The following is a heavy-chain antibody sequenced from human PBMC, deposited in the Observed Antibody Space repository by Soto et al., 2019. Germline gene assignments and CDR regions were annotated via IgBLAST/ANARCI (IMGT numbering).Heavy chain of an antibody. J-gene: IGHJ4*02. CDR3: VRGPRYFVL. CDR2: ISQDGSEK. CDR1: GFTLGSHW. D-gene: IGHD3-9*01. Sequence: GGSLRLSCAASGFTLGSHWMTWVRQAPGNGLEWVADISQDGSEKHYVDSVRGRFTVSRDNARNTLYLEMNSLRVEDTAVYYCVRGPRYFVLWGQGTLVTVSS. V-gene: IGHV3-7*01.